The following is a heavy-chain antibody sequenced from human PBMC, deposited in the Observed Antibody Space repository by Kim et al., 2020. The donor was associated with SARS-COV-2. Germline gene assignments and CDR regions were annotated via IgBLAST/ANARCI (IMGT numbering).Heavy chain of an antibody. J-gene: IGHJ4*02. D-gene: IGHD3-16*01. CDR2: ST. CDR3: ARDVSGTTDH. Sequence: STSYAQKFQGRVTMTRDTSTSTVYMELSSLRSEDTAVYYCARDVSGTTDHWGQGTLVTVSS. V-gene: IGHV1-46*01.